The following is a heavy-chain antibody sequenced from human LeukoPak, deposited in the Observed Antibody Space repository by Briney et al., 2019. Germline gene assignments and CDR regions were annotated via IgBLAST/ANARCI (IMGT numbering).Heavy chain of an antibody. V-gene: IGHV3-74*01. CDR1: GFTFSSYW. D-gene: IGHD5-18*01. J-gene: IGHJ4*02. Sequence: GGSLRLSCAASGFTFSSYWMHWVRQAPGEGLVWVSEINSDGTITNYADSVKGRFTISRDNSKNTLYLQMNSLRAEDTAVYYCAKGRIQSYMAPEYWGQGTLVTVSS. CDR2: INSDGTIT. CDR3: AKGRIQSYMAPEY.